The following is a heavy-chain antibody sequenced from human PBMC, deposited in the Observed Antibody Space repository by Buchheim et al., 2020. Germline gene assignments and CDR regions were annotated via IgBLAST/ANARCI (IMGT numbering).Heavy chain of an antibody. CDR1: GGSIRSDY. CDR2: IHNSGST. J-gene: IGHJ4*02. Sequence: QVQLQESGPRLVKPSETLSLTCTVSGGSIRSDYWSWIRQPPERGLEWIGYIHNSGSTKYNPSLNSRVSISLDTSTNQLSLKLNSVNTADTAVYYCARTPGRGGFDYWGQGAL. V-gene: IGHV4-59*01. CDR3: ARTPGRGGFDY. D-gene: IGHD3-10*01.